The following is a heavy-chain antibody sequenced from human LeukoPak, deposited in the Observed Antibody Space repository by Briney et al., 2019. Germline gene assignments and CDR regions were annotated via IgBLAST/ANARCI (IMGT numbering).Heavy chain of an antibody. Sequence: QPGGSLRLSCAASGFTFSSYAMHWVRQAPGKGLGWVAVIWYDGSNKYYADSVKGRFTISRDNSKNTLYLQMNSLRAEDTAVYYCARDSGSGYYSTHFDYWGQGTLVTVSS. V-gene: IGHV3-33*08. CDR2: IWYDGSNK. CDR1: GFTFSSYA. CDR3: ARDSGSGYYSTHFDY. D-gene: IGHD3-22*01. J-gene: IGHJ4*02.